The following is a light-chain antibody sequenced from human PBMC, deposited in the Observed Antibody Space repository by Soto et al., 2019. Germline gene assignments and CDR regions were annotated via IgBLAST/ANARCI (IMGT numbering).Light chain of an antibody. CDR1: ESVSTN. CDR3: QQYSIWRT. CDR2: GAS. J-gene: IGKJ1*01. Sequence: EIEMTQSPAPLSLAPGERVTLSCRSSESVSTNLAWYQQPAGEAPRLLIYGASTRATGIPARFSGSGSGTEFTLTISGLQSEDFAVYYCQQYSIWRTLGQGTKVDIK. V-gene: IGKV3-15*01.